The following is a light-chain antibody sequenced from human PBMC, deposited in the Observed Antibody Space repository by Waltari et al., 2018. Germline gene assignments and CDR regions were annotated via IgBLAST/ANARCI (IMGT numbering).Light chain of an antibody. CDR1: PSHIGNNY. J-gene: IGLJ2*01. Sequence: QSVLTQPPSVSAAPGQKVTISCSGSPSHIGNNYVSWYHQLPGAAPKVFIYETEKRPSGIPDRFSGSKSGTSASLGITGLQTGDEAAYYCGTWDNNLSALVFGGGTRLTVL. V-gene: IGLV1-51*02. CDR2: ETE. CDR3: GTWDNNLSALV.